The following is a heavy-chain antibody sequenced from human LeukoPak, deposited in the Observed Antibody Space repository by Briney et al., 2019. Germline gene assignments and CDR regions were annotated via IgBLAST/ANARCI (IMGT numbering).Heavy chain of an antibody. CDR1: GFTFGDYA. Sequence: GRSLRLSCTASGFTFGDYAMTRVRQAPGKGLEWVGFIRSKVYGGTPEYAASVKGRFTISRDDSKGIAYLQMNSLKTEDTAVYYCTRDQTPYYWGQGTLVTVSS. V-gene: IGHV3-49*04. CDR2: IRSKVYGGTP. CDR3: TRDQTPYY. J-gene: IGHJ4*02.